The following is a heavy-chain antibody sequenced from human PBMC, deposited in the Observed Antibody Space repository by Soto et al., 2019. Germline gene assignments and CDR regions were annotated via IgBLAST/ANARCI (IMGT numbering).Heavy chain of an antibody. Sequence: QVQLVQSGAEMKKPGASVKIACQASGYTFKRFGATAVRQAPGRGLEMMGGISPYNGYTQYAEKVQGRVTMTSDTPTAIDYMEPTSLGYDDPAVYCCAVRYCFVDVCLSPGVFDTDGWGQVTTVSVAS. J-gene: IGHJ6*02. CDR1: GYTFKRFG. CDR2: ISPYNGYT. V-gene: IGHV1-18*01. CDR3: AVRYCFVDVCLSPGVFDTDG. D-gene: IGHD2-15*01.